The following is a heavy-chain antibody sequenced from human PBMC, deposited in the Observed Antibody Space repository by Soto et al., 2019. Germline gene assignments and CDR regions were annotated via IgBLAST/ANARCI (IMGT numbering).Heavy chain of an antibody. CDR1: GYTFANLG. V-gene: IGHV1-18*01. CDR2: ISAYNGNT. CDR3: ARVGPPADP. J-gene: IGHJ5*02. Sequence: DSVKVSCKASGYTFANLGSSCVRQAPGQGLEWMGWISAYNGNTNYAQKLQGRVTMTTDTSASTAYMELSSLRSEDTAVYYCARVGPPADPWGQGTLVTVSS.